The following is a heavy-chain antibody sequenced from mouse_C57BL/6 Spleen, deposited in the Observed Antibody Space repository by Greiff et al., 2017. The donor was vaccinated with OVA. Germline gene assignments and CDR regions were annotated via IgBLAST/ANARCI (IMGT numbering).Heavy chain of an antibody. D-gene: IGHD2-4*01. CDR1: GYTFTDYE. J-gene: IGHJ2*01. V-gene: IGHV1-15*01. Sequence: VKLMESGAELVRPGASVTLSCKASGYTFTDYEMHWVKQTPVHGLEWIGAIDPETGGTAYNQKFKGKAILTADKSSSTAYMELRSLTSEDSAVYYCTNYDYSYYFDYWGQGTTLTVSS. CDR2: IDPETGGT. CDR3: TNYDYSYYFDY.